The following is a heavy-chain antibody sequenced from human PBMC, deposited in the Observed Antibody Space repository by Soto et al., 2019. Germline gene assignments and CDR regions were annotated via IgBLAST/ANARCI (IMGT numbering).Heavy chain of an antibody. V-gene: IGHV4-59*08. CDR3: ARHSAMRAFDI. CDR2: IYYSGST. D-gene: IGHD2-2*01. Sequence: PSETLSLTCTVSGGSISSYYWSWIRQPPGKGLEWIGYIYYSGSTNYNPSLKSRVTISVDTSKNQFSLKLSSVTAADTAVYYCARHSAMRAFDIWGQGTMVTVPS. J-gene: IGHJ3*02. CDR1: GGSISSYY.